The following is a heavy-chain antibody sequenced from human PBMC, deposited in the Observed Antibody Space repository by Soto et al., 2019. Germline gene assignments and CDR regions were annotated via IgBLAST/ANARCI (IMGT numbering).Heavy chain of an antibody. D-gene: IGHD2-21*01. Sequence: QIPMMQSGGEVKKPGASVRVSCKTSGYNFISHSITWVRQAPGQGLEWMGRISAYNGNTNHAQKFQGRLTMTTDTSTSTDYMELRSLRSDDTAVYYCARGAFCGGAPGCRDMDVWGQGATVTVSS. CDR2: ISAYNGNT. CDR3: ARGAFCGGAPGCRDMDV. V-gene: IGHV1-18*01. J-gene: IGHJ6*01. CDR1: GYNFISHS.